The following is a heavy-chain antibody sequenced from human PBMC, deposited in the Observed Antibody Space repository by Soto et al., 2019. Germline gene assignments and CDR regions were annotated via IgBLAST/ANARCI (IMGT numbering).Heavy chain of an antibody. CDR3: ATSFRYFDN. CDR2: ISGAASRT. D-gene: IGHD3-9*01. CDR1: GFTPTTTP. J-gene: IGHJ4*02. Sequence: QLAESLRLSCAVSGFTPTTTPLSWVRQPPGEGLEWVTTISGAASRTYYVDSVKGRFFISRDNSKNTVTLQMNILTLDDAAVYYCATSFRYFDNWGQGTRVTVSS. V-gene: IGHV3-23*01.